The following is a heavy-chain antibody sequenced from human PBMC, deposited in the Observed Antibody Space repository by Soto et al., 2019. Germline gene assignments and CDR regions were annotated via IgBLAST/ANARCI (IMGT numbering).Heavy chain of an antibody. D-gene: IGHD3-22*01. J-gene: IGHJ4*02. CDR2: ISSGGTST. CDR3: AKDGQGFYDTSGRGY. Sequence: GGSLRLSCAASGFTFSTYAMSWVRQAPGKGLEWVSAISSGGTSTYYADSVKGRFTISRDNSKNTLFLQMISLRAEDTAIYYCAKDGQGFYDTSGRGYWGQGTLVTVSS. V-gene: IGHV3-23*01. CDR1: GFTFSTYA.